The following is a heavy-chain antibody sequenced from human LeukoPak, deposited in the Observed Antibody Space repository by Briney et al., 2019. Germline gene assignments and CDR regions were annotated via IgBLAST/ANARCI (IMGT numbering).Heavy chain of an antibody. Sequence: SETLSLTCAVYGGSFSGYYWSWLRQPPGKGLEWIGEINHSGSTNYHPSLKSRVTISVHPSKNPFSRKLRSVTAADLGVYYCARLVVPAAIRYYYYGMDVWGQGTTVTVSS. D-gene: IGHD2-2*02. CDR3: ARLVVPAAIRYYYYGMDV. V-gene: IGHV4-34*01. J-gene: IGHJ6*02. CDR2: INHSGST. CDR1: GGSFSGYY.